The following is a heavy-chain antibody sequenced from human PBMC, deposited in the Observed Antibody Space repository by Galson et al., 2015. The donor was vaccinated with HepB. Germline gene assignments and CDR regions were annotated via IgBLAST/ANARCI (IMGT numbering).Heavy chain of an antibody. J-gene: IGHJ4*02. D-gene: IGHD6-13*01. V-gene: IGHV2-70*11. CDR3: ARIGAAGTRELPDY. CDR1: GFSLSTSGMC. Sequence: PALVKPTQTLTLTCTFSGFSLSTSGMCVSWIRQPPGKALEWLARIDWDDDKYYSTSLKTRLTISKDTSKNQVVLTMTNMDPVDTATYYCARIGAAGTRELPDYWGQGTLVTVSS. CDR2: IDWDDDK.